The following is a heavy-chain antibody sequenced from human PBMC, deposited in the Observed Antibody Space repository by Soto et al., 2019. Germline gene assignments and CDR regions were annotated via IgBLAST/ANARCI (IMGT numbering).Heavy chain of an antibody. CDR2: IYNTGRT. V-gene: IGHV4-39*01. J-gene: IGHJ5*02. CDR1: GGSISSIRFS. Sequence: QLQLQESGPGLVKPSETLSLTCTVSGGSISSIRFSWGWVRQPPGKGLEWIGAIYNTGRTSYNPSLESRVTVSVDMSKNQFSLKMTSVTAAGTAIYHCVRYDTWGQGILVTVSS. CDR3: VRYDT.